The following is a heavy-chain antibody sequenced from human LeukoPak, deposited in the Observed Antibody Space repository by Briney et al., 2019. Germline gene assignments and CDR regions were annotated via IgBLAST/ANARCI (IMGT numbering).Heavy chain of an antibody. Sequence: QPGRSLRLSCAASGFTFSSYGMHWVRQAPGKGLEWVAVIWYDGSNKYYADSVKGRFTISRDNSKNTLYLQMNSLRAEDTAVYYCVIKVSGWSVDYWGQGTLVTVSS. J-gene: IGHJ4*02. CDR1: GFTFSSYG. V-gene: IGHV3-33*01. D-gene: IGHD6-19*01. CDR2: IWYDGSNK. CDR3: VIKVSGWSVDY.